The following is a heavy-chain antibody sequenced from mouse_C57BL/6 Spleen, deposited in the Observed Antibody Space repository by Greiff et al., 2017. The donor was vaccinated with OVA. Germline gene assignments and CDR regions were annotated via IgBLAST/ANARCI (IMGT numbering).Heavy chain of an antibody. V-gene: IGHV5-17*01. D-gene: IGHD1-1*01. CDR2: ISSGSSTI. Sequence: EVQRVESGGGLVKPGGSLKLSCAASGFTFSDYGMHWVRQAPEKGLEWVAYISSGSSTIYYADTVKGRFTISRDNAKNTLFLQMTSLRSEDTAMYYCARRTTVVATGYFDYWGQGTTLTVSS. CDR1: GFTFSDYG. J-gene: IGHJ2*01. CDR3: ARRTTVVATGYFDY.